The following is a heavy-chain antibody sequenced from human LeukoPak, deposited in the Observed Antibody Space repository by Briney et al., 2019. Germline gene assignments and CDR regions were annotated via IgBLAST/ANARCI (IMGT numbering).Heavy chain of an antibody. J-gene: IGHJ4*02. CDR2: IRFDGSNK. CDR1: GFTFSDHY. CDR3: TKALRSSAHSKLGAADY. V-gene: IGHV3-30*02. D-gene: IGHD1-26*01. Sequence: GGALRLSCAASGFTFSDHYMDWGRQAPGEGLEWVSFIRFDGSNKYYADSVKGRFTISRDSSKNTLCFQMTSLRDEGTAVYYLTKALRSSAHSKLGAADYWGQGPLVPVSS.